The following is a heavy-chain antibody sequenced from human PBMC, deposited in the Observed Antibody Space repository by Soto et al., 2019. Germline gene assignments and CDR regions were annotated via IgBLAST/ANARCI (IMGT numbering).Heavy chain of an antibody. CDR1: GGSISSGACY. V-gene: IGHV4-31*03. CDR2: IYYSGST. CDR3: ARVYCSGGSCYCFDY. D-gene: IGHD2-15*01. J-gene: IGHJ4*02. Sequence: ASETLSLTCTVSGGSISSGACYWSWIRQHPGRGLEWIGHIYYSGSTFYNSSLKSRVTISVDTSKNQFSLKLSSVTAADTAVYYCARVYCSGGSCYCFDYWGQGTLVTVSS.